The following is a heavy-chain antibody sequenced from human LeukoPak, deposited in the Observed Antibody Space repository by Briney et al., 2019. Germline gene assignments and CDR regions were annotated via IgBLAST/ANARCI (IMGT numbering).Heavy chain of an antibody. D-gene: IGHD3-10*01. CDR2: ISGSGGST. Sequence: GSLRLSCAASGFTFSSYGMSWVRQAPGKGLEWVSAISGSGGSTYYADSVKGRFTISRDNSKNTLYLQMNSLRAEDTAVYYCAKDSILLWFGEPQSYMDVWGKGTTVTISS. J-gene: IGHJ6*03. CDR1: GFTFSSYG. CDR3: AKDSILLWFGEPQSYMDV. V-gene: IGHV3-23*01.